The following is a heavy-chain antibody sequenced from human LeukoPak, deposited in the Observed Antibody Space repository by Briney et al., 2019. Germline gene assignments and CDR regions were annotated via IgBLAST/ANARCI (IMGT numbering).Heavy chain of an antibody. CDR2: IYYSGST. CDR3: ASGGWLQSSDAFDI. V-gene: IGHV4-30-4*01. J-gene: IGHJ3*02. D-gene: IGHD5-24*01. Sequence: SQTLSLTCTVSGGSISSGDYYWSWIRQPPGKGLEWIGYIYYSGSTYYNPSLKSRVTISVDTSKNQFSLKLSSVTAADTAVYYCASGGWLQSSDAFDIWGQGTMVTVSS. CDR1: GGSISSGDYY.